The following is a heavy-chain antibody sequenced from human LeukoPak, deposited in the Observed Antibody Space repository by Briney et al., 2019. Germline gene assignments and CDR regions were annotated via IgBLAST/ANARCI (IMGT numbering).Heavy chain of an antibody. Sequence: SETLSLTCTVSGGSISSYYWSWIRQPPGKGLEWIGYIYTSGSTNYNPSLKSRVTISVDTSKNQFSLKLSSVTAADTAVYYCARHERYCSSTGCFTTYWYFDLWGRGTLVTVSS. CDR2: IYTSGST. J-gene: IGHJ2*01. D-gene: IGHD2-2*01. CDR1: GGSISSYY. CDR3: ARHERYCSSTGCFTTYWYFDL. V-gene: IGHV4-4*09.